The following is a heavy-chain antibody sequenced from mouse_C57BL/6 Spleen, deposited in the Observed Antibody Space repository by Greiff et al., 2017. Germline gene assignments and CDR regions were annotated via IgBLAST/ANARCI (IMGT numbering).Heavy chain of an antibody. CDR3: TRESSG. Sequence: VKLQESGAELVRPGASVTLSCKASGYTFTDYEMHWVKQTPVHGLEWIGAIDPETGGTAYNQKFKGKAILTADKSSSTAYMELRSLTSEDSAVYYCTRESSGWGQGTSVTVSS. J-gene: IGHJ4*01. D-gene: IGHD3-2*02. V-gene: IGHV1-15*01. CDR1: GYTFTDYE. CDR2: IDPETGGT.